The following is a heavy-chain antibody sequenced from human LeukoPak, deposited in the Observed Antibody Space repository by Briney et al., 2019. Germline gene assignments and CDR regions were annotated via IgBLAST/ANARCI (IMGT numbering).Heavy chain of an antibody. D-gene: IGHD3-16*01. V-gene: IGHV3-48*03. CDR2: ISSSGSSK. CDR3: ARDAIMITFGGVDY. Sequence: GGSLRLSCAASGFTFSSYEMNWVRQAPGKGLEWVSYISSSGSSKYYADSVKGRFTISRDNAKNSLYLQMNSLRAEDTAVYYCARDAIMITFGGVDYWGQGTLVTVSS. J-gene: IGHJ4*02. CDR1: GFTFSSYE.